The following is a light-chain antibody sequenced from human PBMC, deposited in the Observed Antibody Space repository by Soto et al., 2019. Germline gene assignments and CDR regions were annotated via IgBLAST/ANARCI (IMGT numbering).Light chain of an antibody. Sequence: SYELTQPPSVSVAPGKTARITCGGNNIGSKSVHWYQQKPGQAPVLVIYYDSDRPSAIPERFSGSNSGNTATLTISRVEAGDEADYYCQVWDSSSDSGVFGGGTKLTVL. CDR1: NIGSKS. J-gene: IGLJ2*01. V-gene: IGLV3-21*04. CDR2: YDS. CDR3: QVWDSSSDSGV.